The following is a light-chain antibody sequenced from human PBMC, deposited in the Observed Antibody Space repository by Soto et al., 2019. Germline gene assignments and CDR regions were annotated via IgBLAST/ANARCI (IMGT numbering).Light chain of an antibody. J-gene: IGKJ1*01. CDR3: QQYNSWWT. Sequence: EIQMTQSPATLSASVGDRVTITCRASQSISSWLAWYQQKPGKAPKLLIYDASSLESGVPSRFSGSGSGTEFTLTISSLQPDDFATYYCQQYNSWWTFGQGTKV. CDR1: QSISSW. V-gene: IGKV1-5*01. CDR2: DAS.